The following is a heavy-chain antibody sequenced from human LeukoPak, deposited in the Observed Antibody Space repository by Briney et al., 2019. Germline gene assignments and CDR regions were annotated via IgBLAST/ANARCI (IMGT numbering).Heavy chain of an antibody. D-gene: IGHD5-18*01. J-gene: IGHJ4*02. Sequence: SETLSLTCTVSGGSISSYYWSWIRQPPGKGLEWIGYIYYSGSTNYNPSLKSRVTISVDTSKNQFSLKLSSVTAADTAVYYCARTTMGYSYGSFDYWGQGTLVTVSS. CDR1: GGSISSYY. CDR3: ARTTMGYSYGSFDY. V-gene: IGHV4-59*08. CDR2: IYYSGST.